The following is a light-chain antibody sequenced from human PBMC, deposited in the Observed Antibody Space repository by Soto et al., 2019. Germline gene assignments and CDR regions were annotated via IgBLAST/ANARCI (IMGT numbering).Light chain of an antibody. CDR1: SSNIGAGYD. Sequence: QSVLTQPPSVSGAPGQRVTISCTGSSSNIGAGYDVHWYLQLPGTAPKLLIYGNINRPSGVPDRFSGSKSGTSASLAITGLQAEYEADYYCQSYDSSLSGVVFGGGTKVTVL. V-gene: IGLV1-40*01. CDR2: GNI. J-gene: IGLJ2*01. CDR3: QSYDSSLSGVV.